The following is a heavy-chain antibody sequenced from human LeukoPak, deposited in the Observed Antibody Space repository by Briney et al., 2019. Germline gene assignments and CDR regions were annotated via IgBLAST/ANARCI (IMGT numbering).Heavy chain of an antibody. V-gene: IGHV1-18*01. Sequence: ASVKVSCKASGYTFTNYIISWVRQAPGQGLEWMGWISAYNGNTNYAQKFQGRVTITADESTSTAYMELSSLRSEDTAVYYCARRAAAGTGIGYYYGMDVWGQGTTVTVSS. J-gene: IGHJ6*02. CDR1: GYTFTNYI. CDR3: ARRAAAGTGIGYYYGMDV. CDR2: ISAYNGNT. D-gene: IGHD6-13*01.